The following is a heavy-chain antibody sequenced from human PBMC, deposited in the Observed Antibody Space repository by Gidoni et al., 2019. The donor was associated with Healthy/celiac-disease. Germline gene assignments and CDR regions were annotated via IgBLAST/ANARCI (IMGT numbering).Heavy chain of an antibody. J-gene: IGHJ4*02. V-gene: IGHV3-15*01. CDR3: TTDIGLNYVWGSYRYTLPFSG. CDR2: IKSKTDGGTT. Sequence: EVQLVESGGGLVKPGGSLRLSCAASGFTFSNAWMSWVRQAPGKGLEWVGRIKSKTDGGTTDYAAPVKGRFTISRDDSKNTLYLQMNSLKTEDTAVYYCTTDIGLNYVWGSYRYTLPFSGWGQGTLVTVSS. CDR1: GFTFSNAW. D-gene: IGHD3-16*02.